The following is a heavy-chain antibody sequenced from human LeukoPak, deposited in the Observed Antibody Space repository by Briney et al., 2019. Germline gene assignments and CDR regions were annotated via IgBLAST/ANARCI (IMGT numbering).Heavy chain of an antibody. CDR3: ARSPHSSGLLFDY. CDR2: IKEDGSEK. Sequence: GGSLRLACAAYGFTFGILWTSWVRQAPGKGLEWVANIKEDGSEKYYVDSVKGRFTTSRDDAKNSLYLQMNSLRAEDTAVYYCARSPHSSGLLFDYWGQGTLVTVSS. D-gene: IGHD6-19*01. V-gene: IGHV3-7*01. J-gene: IGHJ4*02. CDR1: GFTFGILW.